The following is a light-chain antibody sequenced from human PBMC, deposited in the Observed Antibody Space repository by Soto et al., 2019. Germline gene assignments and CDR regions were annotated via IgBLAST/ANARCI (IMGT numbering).Light chain of an antibody. J-gene: IGKJ5*01. V-gene: IGKV3-15*01. CDR1: QSVSSN. Sequence: DIVMTQSPATLSVSPGERVTLSCRASQSVSSNLAWYQQKPGQAPRLLIYGASTRATGIPARFSGSGSETEFTLTISSLQSEDFAVYHCQQYSNWPINCGQGTRREIK. CDR2: GAS. CDR3: QQYSNWPIN.